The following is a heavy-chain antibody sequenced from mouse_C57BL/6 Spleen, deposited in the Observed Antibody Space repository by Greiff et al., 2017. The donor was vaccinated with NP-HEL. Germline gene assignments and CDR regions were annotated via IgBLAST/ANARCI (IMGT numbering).Heavy chain of an antibody. J-gene: IGHJ4*01. CDR2: IYPGDGDT. CDR3: ARRGYSNYDAMDY. V-gene: IGHV1-80*01. Sequence: QVQLKQSGAELVKPGASVKISCKASGYAFSSYWMNWVKQRPGKGLEWIGQIYPGDGDTNYNGKFKGKATLTADKSSSTAYMQLSSLTSEDSAVYFCARRGYSNYDAMDYWGQGTSVTVSS. CDR1: GYAFSSYW. D-gene: IGHD2-5*01.